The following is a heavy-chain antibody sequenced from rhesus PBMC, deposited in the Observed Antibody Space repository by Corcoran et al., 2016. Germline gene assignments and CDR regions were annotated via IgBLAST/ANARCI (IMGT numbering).Heavy chain of an antibody. Sequence: QVQLQESGPGLVKPSETLSLTCAVSGGSISDDYYWSWIRQPPGKGLEWIGYIYGSGGGTNYNPSLKNRVTSSIDTSKNQFSLKLSSVTAADTAVYYCARDENGLDSWGQGVVVTVSS. V-gene: IGHV4-106*01. CDR3: ARDENGLDS. CDR2: IYGSGGGT. CDR1: GGSISDDYY. J-gene: IGHJ6*01.